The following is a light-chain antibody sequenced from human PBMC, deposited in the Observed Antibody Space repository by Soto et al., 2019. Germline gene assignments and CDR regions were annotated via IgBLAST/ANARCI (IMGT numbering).Light chain of an antibody. CDR1: DSDIGNYNY. CDR3: SSYTSYTTLWV. V-gene: IGLV2-14*01. J-gene: IGLJ3*02. CDR2: GVT. Sequence: QSALTQPASVSGSPGQSITISCTGTDSDIGNYNYVSWYQQHPGKAPKLMIYGVTNRPSGVSDRFSGSKSGNAASLTISGLQAEDEADYSCSSYTSYTTLWVFGGGTKLTVL.